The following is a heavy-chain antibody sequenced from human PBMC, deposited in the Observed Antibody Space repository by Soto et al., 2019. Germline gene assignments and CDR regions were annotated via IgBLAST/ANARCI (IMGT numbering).Heavy chain of an antibody. CDR2: INYSGST. CDR1: GGSISSYY. V-gene: IGHV4-59*12. D-gene: IGHD2-2*01. Sequence: PSETLSLTCTVSGGSISSYYWSWIRQPPGKGLEWIGYINYSGSTNYNPSLKSRVTISVDTSKNQFSLKLSSVTAADTAVYYCARGDVVPAAQRYFDYWGQGTLVTVSS. J-gene: IGHJ4*02. CDR3: ARGDVVPAAQRYFDY.